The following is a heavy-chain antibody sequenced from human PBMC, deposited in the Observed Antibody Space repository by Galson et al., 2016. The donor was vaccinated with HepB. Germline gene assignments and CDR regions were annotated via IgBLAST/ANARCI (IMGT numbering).Heavy chain of an antibody. CDR1: GGSFRSYI. Sequence: SVKVSCKASGGSFRSYIITWVRQAPGQGLEWMGRITPIFGTAKYAQKFQGRVTITADESTTTAYMALSSLRSEDTAVYYRASTPEDRAGWYKNYFYYAMDGWGQGTTVTVSS. J-gene: IGHJ6*02. CDR3: ASTPEDRAGWYKNYFYYAMDG. CDR2: ITPIFGTA. D-gene: IGHD1-14*01. V-gene: IGHV1-69*13.